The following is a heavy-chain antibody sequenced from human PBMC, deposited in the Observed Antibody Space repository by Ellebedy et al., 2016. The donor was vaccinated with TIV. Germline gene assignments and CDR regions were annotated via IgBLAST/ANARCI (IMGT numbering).Heavy chain of an antibody. CDR1: GFTFSLNW. CDR3: ARAPRGGTDY. Sequence: GESLKISCAASGFTFSLNWMYWVRQAPGKGLEWVANIKEDGSEEYYVDSVKGRFTISRDNAKNSLYLQMDSLRAEDTAVYFCARAPRGGTDYWGQGTLVTVSS. J-gene: IGHJ4*02. D-gene: IGHD3-10*01. V-gene: IGHV3-7*03. CDR2: IKEDGSEE.